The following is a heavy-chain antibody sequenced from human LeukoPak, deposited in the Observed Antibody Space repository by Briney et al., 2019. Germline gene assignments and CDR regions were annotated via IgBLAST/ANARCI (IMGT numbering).Heavy chain of an antibody. D-gene: IGHD6-13*01. CDR2: IYYSGSV. Sequence: PSETLSLTCAVSGNSMSGYYWTWIRQPPGKGLEWIASIYYSGSVNYNPSLRGRLFISIDTSKNQFSLRLDSVTAADTAVYYCASAPAGYSGSYFYFQHWGQGTLITVSS. V-gene: IGHV4-59*03. J-gene: IGHJ1*01. CDR3: ASAPAGYSGSYFYFQH. CDR1: GNSMSGYY.